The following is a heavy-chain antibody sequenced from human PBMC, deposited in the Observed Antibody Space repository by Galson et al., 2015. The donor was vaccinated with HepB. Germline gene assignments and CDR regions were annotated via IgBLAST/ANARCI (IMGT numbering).Heavy chain of an antibody. V-gene: IGHV3-11*06. J-gene: IGHJ4*02. D-gene: IGHD3-10*01. Sequence: SLRLSCAASGFTFSDYYMSWIRQAPGKGLEWVSYISSSSSYTNYADSAKGRFTISRDNAKNSLYLQMNSLRAEDTAVYYCARGGLGESKGGYYWGQGTLVTVSS. CDR1: GFTFSDYY. CDR3: ARGGLGESKGGYY. CDR2: ISSSSSYT.